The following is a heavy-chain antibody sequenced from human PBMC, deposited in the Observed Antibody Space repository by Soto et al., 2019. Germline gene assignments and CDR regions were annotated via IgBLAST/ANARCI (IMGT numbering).Heavy chain of an antibody. CDR1: GGSVSSYY. D-gene: IGHD6-13*01. CDR2: IYYSGST. CDR3: ARLTHPLLAAAGTSWFDP. J-gene: IGHJ5*02. V-gene: IGHV4-59*08. Sequence: SETLSLSCTVSGGSVSSYYWSWIRQPPGKGLEWIGYIYYSGSTNYNPSLKSRVTISVDTSKNQFSLKLSSVTAADTAVYYCARLTHPLLAAAGTSWFDPWGQGTLVTVSS.